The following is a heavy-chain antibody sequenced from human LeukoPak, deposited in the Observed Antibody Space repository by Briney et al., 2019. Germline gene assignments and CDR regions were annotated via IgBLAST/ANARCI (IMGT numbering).Heavy chain of an antibody. CDR2: IYRDGSS. J-gene: IGHJ5*02. Sequence: GGSLRLSCVASGLSVSSNYMSWVRQAPGKGLEWVSVIYRDGSSYYAESVKGRFTISRDNSKNTLYIQMNSLRAEDTAVYYCARGRIPTYYYGSGSYRGTWFDPWGQGTLVTVSS. D-gene: IGHD3-10*01. CDR1: GLSVSSNY. V-gene: IGHV3-66*01. CDR3: ARGRIPTYYYGSGSYRGTWFDP.